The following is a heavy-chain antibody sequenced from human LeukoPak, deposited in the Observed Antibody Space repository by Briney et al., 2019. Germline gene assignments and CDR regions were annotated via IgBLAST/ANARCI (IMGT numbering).Heavy chain of an antibody. CDR2: ISSSGSTI. CDR1: GFTFSSSE. Sequence: GGSLRLSCAASGFTFSSSEMNWVRQAPGKGLEWVSYISSSGSTIYYADSVKGRFTISRDNAKTSLYLQMNSLRAEDTAVYYCARRTKRVFDYWGQGTLVTVSS. V-gene: IGHV3-48*03. J-gene: IGHJ4*02. CDR3: ARRTKRVFDY. D-gene: IGHD2-2*01.